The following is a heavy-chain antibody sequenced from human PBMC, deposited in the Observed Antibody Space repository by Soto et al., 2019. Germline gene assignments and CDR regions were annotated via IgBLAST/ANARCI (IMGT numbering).Heavy chain of an antibody. CDR3: ARLASR. V-gene: IGHV3-48*03. CDR1: GFTFSTSE. CDR2: IHPSGQPI. Sequence: EVQLVESGGGLIQPGGSLRLSCSASGFTFSTSEMYWVRHAPGKGLEWVSYIHPSGQPIFYADSVKGRFTISRDNAKNSLYLQMSSMRAWDSAVYYCARLASRWGQGTMFTVSS. D-gene: IGHD1-26*01. J-gene: IGHJ3*01.